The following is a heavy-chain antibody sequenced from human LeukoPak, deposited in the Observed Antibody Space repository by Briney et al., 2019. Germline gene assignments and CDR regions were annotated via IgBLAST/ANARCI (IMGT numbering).Heavy chain of an antibody. Sequence: PGGSLRLSCAASGSTFSSYSMNWVRQAPGKGLEWVSYISSSSSTIYYADSVKGRFTISRDNAKNSLYLQMNSLRDEDTAVYYCARTGYSSGWSYFDYWGQGTLVTVSS. CDR3: ARTGYSSGWSYFDY. D-gene: IGHD6-19*01. CDR1: GSTFSSYS. CDR2: ISSSSSTI. V-gene: IGHV3-48*02. J-gene: IGHJ4*02.